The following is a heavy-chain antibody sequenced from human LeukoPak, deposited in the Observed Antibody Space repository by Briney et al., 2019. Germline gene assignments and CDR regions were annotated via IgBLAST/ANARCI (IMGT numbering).Heavy chain of an antibody. V-gene: IGHV4-59*01. D-gene: IGHD6-19*01. Sequence: PSETLSLTCTVSGGSISSYYWSWIRQPPGKGLEWIEYIYYSGSTNYNPSLKSRVTISVDTSKNQFSLKLSSVTAADTAVYYCARDFRYSSGWSENDAFDIWGQGTTVTVSS. J-gene: IGHJ3*02. CDR3: ARDFRYSSGWSENDAFDI. CDR1: GGSISSYY. CDR2: IYYSGST.